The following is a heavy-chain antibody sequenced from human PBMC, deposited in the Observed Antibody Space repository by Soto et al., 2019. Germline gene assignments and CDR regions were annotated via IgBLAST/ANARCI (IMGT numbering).Heavy chain of an antibody. D-gene: IGHD1-26*01. CDR1: RGSISSYY. V-gene: IGHV4-59*01. CDR2: IYYSGSS. Sequence: SETLSLTCTVSRGSISSYYWSWIRQPPGKGLEWIGKIYYSGSSKYNPSLKSRVTISVDTSKNQLSLRLGSVTAADTAVYYCASLYSIKDNGLDVWGQGTTVTVSS. J-gene: IGHJ6*02. CDR3: ASLYSIKDNGLDV.